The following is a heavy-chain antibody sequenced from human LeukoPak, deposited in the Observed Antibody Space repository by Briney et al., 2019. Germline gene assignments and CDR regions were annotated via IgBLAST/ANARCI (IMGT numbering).Heavy chain of an antibody. CDR3: ARGGSYFYDYYMDV. Sequence: SETLSLTCTVYGGSLSGHYWSWIRQSPGKGLEWIGDIHHDGRTKYSPSLRSRVTIVLDTSKNEFSLTVTSVTAADTAVYYCARGGSYFYDYYMDVWGKGATVTVSS. J-gene: IGHJ6*03. CDR2: IHHDGRT. V-gene: IGHV4-34*01. D-gene: IGHD1-26*01. CDR1: GGSLSGHY.